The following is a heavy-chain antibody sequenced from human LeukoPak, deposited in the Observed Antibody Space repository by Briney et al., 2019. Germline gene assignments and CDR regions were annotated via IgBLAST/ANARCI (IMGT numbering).Heavy chain of an antibody. D-gene: IGHD6-13*01. Sequence: SETLSLTCTVSGGSISSYYWSWIRQPPGKGLEWIWYIYYSGSTNYNPSLKSRVTISVDTSKNQFSLKLSSVTAADTAVYYCARPAAQTPYDAFDIWGQGTMVTVSS. J-gene: IGHJ3*02. V-gene: IGHV4-59*01. CDR3: ARPAAQTPYDAFDI. CDR2: IYYSGST. CDR1: GGSISSYY.